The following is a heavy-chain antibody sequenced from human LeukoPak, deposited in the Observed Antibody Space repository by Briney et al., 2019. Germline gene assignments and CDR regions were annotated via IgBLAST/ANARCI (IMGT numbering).Heavy chain of an antibody. V-gene: IGHV4-30-2*01. J-gene: IGHJ4*02. CDR1: GGSISSGGYS. CDR3: ARGGRHRFLEWLLSSPVSYFDY. CDR2: IYHSGST. D-gene: IGHD3-3*01. Sequence: SQTLSLTCAVSGGSISSGGYSWRWIRQPPGKGLEWIGYIYHSGSTYYNPSLKSRVTISVDRSKNQFSLKLSSVTAADTAVYYCARGGRHRFLEWLLSSPVSYFDYWGQGTLVTVSS.